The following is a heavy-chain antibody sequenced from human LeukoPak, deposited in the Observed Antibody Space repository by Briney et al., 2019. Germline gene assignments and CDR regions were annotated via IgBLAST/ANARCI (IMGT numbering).Heavy chain of an antibody. CDR2: VNGDGSST. CDR3: ARALDNQFFDY. Sequence: GGSLRLSCAASGFTFSRYWMHWVRQAPGKGLVWVSRVNGDGSSTTYADSVKGRFTISRDNSKNTLYLQMNSLRAEDTAVYYCARALDNQFFDYWGQGTLVTVSS. CDR1: GFTFSRYW. J-gene: IGHJ4*02. D-gene: IGHD1-1*01. V-gene: IGHV3-74*01.